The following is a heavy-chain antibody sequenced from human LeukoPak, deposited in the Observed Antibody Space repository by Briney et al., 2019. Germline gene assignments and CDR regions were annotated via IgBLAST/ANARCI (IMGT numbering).Heavy chain of an antibody. CDR2: TRNKANSYTT. Sequence: GGSLRLSCAASGFTFSDHYMDWVGQAPGKGLEWVGRTRNKANSYTTEYAASVKGRFTISRDDSNNSLYLQMNSLKTDDTAVYYCARSGRSGSYYSDFDYWGQGTLVTVSS. V-gene: IGHV3-72*01. CDR3: ARSGRSGSYYSDFDY. J-gene: IGHJ4*02. D-gene: IGHD1-26*01. CDR1: GFTFSDHY.